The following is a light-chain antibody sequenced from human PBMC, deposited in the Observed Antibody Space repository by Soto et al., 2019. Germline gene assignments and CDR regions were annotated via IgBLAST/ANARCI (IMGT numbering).Light chain of an antibody. CDR1: QSVGTY. J-gene: IGKJ1*01. Sequence: AILMTQSPSSCSASTGDRVTITCRASQSVGTYLAWYQQKLGKAPKLLLYAASILQGGVPLRFSGRGSGTDFTLTIDSLQPEDFATYYCQQYVSDPPTFGQGTRVEVK. CDR2: AAS. CDR3: QQYVSDPPT. V-gene: IGKV1-8*01.